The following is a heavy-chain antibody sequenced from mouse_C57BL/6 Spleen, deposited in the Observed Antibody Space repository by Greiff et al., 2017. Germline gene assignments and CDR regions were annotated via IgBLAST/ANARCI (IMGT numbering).Heavy chain of an antibody. CDR2: IHPNSGST. V-gene: IGHV1-64*01. Sequence: QVQLQQPGAELVKPGASVKLSCKASGYTFTSYWMHWVKQRPGQGLEWIGMIHPNSGSTNYNEKFKSKATLTVDKSSSTAYMQLSSLTSEDSAVYYRARGYYGSSPYYYAMDYWGQGTSVTVSS. J-gene: IGHJ4*01. D-gene: IGHD1-1*01. CDR3: ARGYYGSSPYYYAMDY. CDR1: GYTFTSYW.